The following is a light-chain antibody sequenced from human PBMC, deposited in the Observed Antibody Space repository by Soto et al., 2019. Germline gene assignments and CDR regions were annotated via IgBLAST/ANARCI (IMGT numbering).Light chain of an antibody. CDR3: QHYGGSRT. CDR2: SAS. J-gene: IGKJ1*01. Sequence: EIVLTQSPGTLSLSPGERATLSCRASQSVGSTSLAWYQQRVGQAPTVLIYSASTRTTGIPDRFSGSGSGTDFTLTITRREPEDFAVYYCQHYGGSRTFGQGTKVDIK. CDR1: QSVGSTS. V-gene: IGKV3-20*01.